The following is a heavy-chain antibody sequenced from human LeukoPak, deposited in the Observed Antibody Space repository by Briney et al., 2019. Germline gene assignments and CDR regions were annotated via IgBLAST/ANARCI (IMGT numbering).Heavy chain of an antibody. Sequence: PGGSLRLSCAASGFTFSNAWMSWVRQAPGKGLEWVGRIKSKTDGGTTDYAAPVKGRFTISRDDSKNTLYLQMNSLKTEDTAVYYCTTETPYYDSSGYYEGRAFDIWGQGTMVTVSS. CDR2: IKSKTDGGTT. CDR3: TTETPYYDSSGYYEGRAFDI. CDR1: GFTFSNAW. D-gene: IGHD3-22*01. V-gene: IGHV3-15*01. J-gene: IGHJ3*02.